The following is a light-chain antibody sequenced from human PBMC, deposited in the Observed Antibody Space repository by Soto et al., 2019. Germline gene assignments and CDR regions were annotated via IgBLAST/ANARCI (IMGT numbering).Light chain of an antibody. J-gene: IGLJ3*02. V-gene: IGLV1-40*01. CDR1: NSNIGADYG. Sequence: QAVVTQPPSVSGAPGQRVTISCTGTNSNIGADYGVQWYQQFPGTAPKLLIYADNIRPSGVPDRFSGSKSATSASLAITGLQPADEADYYCQSYDRSLVGLVFGAGTKLIVL. CDR3: QSYDRSLVGLV. CDR2: ADN.